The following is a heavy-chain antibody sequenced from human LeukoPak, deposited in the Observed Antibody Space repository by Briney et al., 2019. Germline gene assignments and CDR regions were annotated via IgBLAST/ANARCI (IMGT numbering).Heavy chain of an antibody. D-gene: IGHD2-2*01. J-gene: IGHJ6*03. Sequence: SETLSLTCTVSGGSISSYYWSWIRQPAGKGLEWIGRIYTSGSTNYNPSLKSRVTMSVDTSKNQFSLKLSSVTAADTAVYYCARDAIVVVPAATQYYYYYYMDVWGKGTTVTISS. CDR1: GGSISSYY. CDR3: ARDAIVVVPAATQYYYYYYMDV. V-gene: IGHV4-4*07. CDR2: IYTSGST.